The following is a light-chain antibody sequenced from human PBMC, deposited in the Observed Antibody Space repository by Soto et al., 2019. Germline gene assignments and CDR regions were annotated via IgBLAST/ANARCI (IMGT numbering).Light chain of an antibody. J-gene: IGKJ1*01. CDR2: AAS. CDR3: QQSYSTSWT. CDR1: QSISSY. Sequence: DIQMTQSPSSLSASVVDGFTITFLASQSISSYLNWYQQKPGKAPKLLIYAASSLQSGVPSRFSGSGSGTDFTLTISSLQPEDFATYYCQQSYSTSWTFGQGTKVDI. V-gene: IGKV1-39*01.